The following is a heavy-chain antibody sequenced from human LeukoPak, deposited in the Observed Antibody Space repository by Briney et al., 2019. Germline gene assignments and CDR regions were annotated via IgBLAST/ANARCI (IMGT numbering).Heavy chain of an antibody. V-gene: IGHV4-59*08. CDR3: ASLINDYSNYHYFDY. D-gene: IGHD4-11*01. CDR2: IYYSGST. J-gene: IGHJ4*02. Sequence: SETLSLTCTVSGGSISSYYWSWIRQPPGKGLEWIGYIYYSGSTNYNPSLKSRVTISVDTSKNQFSLKLSSVTAADTAVYYYASLINDYSNYHYFDYWGQGTLVTVSS. CDR1: GGSISSYY.